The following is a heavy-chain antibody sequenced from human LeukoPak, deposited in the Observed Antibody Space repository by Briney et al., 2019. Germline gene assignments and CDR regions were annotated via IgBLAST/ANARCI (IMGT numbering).Heavy chain of an antibody. CDR1: GFIFSSYE. Sequence: GGPLRLSCAASGFIFSSYEMNWVRQTPGKGLEWVSYISHSGSAKYYADSVKGRFTISRDNPKNSLYLQMNSLRVEDTAIYYCARQRPDDAFDIWGRGTMVTVSS. D-gene: IGHD1-14*01. V-gene: IGHV3-48*03. CDR2: ISHSGSAK. J-gene: IGHJ3*02. CDR3: ARQRPDDAFDI.